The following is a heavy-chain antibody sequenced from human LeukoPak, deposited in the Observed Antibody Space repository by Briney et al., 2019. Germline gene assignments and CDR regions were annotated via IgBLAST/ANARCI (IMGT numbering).Heavy chain of an antibody. J-gene: IGHJ5*02. CDR1: GYSFTSYY. Sequence: ASVKVSCKASGYSFTSYYMHWVRQAPGQGLEWMGIINPSGGSTSYAQKFQGRVTMTRDTSTSTVYMELSSLRSEDTAVYYCARVGGKYGSASNWFDPWGQGTLVTVSS. CDR2: INPSGGST. CDR3: ARVGGKYGSASNWFDP. D-gene: IGHD3-10*01. V-gene: IGHV1-46*01.